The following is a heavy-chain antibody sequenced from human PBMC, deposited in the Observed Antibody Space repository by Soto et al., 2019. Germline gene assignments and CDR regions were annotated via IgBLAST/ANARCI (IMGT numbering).Heavy chain of an antibody. CDR2: IIPILGIA. D-gene: IGHD6-6*01. CDR1: GCTFSSYT. CDR3: GRVKLAARPGDFDY. J-gene: IGHJ4*02. V-gene: IGHV1-69*02. Sequence: SVKVSCKASGCTFSSYTISWVLQAPGQGLEWMGRIIPILGIANYAQKFQGRVTITADKSTSTAYMELSSLRSEDTAVYYCGRVKLAARPGDFDYWGQGTLVTVSS.